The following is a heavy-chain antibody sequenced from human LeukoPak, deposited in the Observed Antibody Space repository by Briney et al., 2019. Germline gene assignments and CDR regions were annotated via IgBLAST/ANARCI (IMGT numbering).Heavy chain of an antibody. CDR1: GFTFSGSA. CDR3: THGGGSYYYYGMDV. J-gene: IGHJ6*02. CDR2: IRSKANSYAT. V-gene: IGHV3-73*01. Sequence: GGSLKLSCAASGFTFSGSAMHWVRQASGKGLEWVGRIRSKANSYATAYAASVKGRFTISRDDSKNTAYLQMNSLKTEDTAVYYCTHGGGSYYYYGMDVWGQGTTVTVSS. D-gene: IGHD2-15*01.